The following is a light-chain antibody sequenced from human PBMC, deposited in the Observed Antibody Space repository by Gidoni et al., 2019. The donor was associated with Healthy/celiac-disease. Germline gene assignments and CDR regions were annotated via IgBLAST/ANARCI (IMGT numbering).Light chain of an antibody. V-gene: IGKV3-20*01. CDR1: QSVSSSY. Sequence: EIVLTQSPGTLSLSPGERATLSCRASQSVSSSYLAWYQQKPGQAPRLLIYGASSMATGIPDRFSGSGSGTDFTLTISRLDPEDFAVYYCQQYGSSPITFGPGTKVEIK. CDR2: GAS. J-gene: IGKJ3*01. CDR3: QQYGSSPIT.